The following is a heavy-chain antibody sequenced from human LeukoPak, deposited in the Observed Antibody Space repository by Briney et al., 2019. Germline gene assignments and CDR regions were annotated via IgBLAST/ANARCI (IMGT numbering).Heavy chain of an antibody. CDR1: GFTFSDYW. J-gene: IGHJ4*02. D-gene: IGHD6-13*01. CDR3: ASTLQQLAPVDY. V-gene: IGHV3-74*01. CDR2: IKTDGTTT. Sequence: GGSLRLSCAASGFTFSDYWMHWVRQVPEKGLVWISLIKTDGTTTNYGDSVKGRFTISRDNAKNSLYLQMNSLRAEDTAVYYCASTLQQLAPVDYWGQGTLVTVSS.